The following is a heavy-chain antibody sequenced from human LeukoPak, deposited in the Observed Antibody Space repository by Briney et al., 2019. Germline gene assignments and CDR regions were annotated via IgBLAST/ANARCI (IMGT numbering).Heavy chain of an antibody. V-gene: IGHV3-23*01. Sequence: GGSLRLSCAASGFTFSSYAMSWVRQAPGKWLEWVSAISGSGGSTYYADSVKGRFTISRDNSKNTLYLQMNSLRAEDTAVYYRAKGFGYYGSGSSDYWGQGTLVTVPS. CDR2: ISGSGGST. D-gene: IGHD3-10*01. CDR1: GFTFSSYA. J-gene: IGHJ4*02. CDR3: AKGFGYYGSGSSDY.